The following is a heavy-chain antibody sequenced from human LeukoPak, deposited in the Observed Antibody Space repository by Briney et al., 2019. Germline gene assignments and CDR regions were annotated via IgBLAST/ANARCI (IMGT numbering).Heavy chain of an antibody. J-gene: IGHJ6*03. CDR3: ARGSSWSLYYYYYMDV. CDR1: GYTFTGYY. Sequence: GASVKVSCKASGYTFTGYYMHWVRQAPGQGLEWMGWINPNSGGTNYAQKFQGRVTMTRDTSISTAYMELSRLRSDDTAVYYCARGSSWSLYYYYYMDVWGKGTTVTVSS. D-gene: IGHD6-13*01. V-gene: IGHV1-2*02. CDR2: INPNSGGT.